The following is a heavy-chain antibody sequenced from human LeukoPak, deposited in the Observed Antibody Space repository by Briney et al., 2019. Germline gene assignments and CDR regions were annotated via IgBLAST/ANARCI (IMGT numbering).Heavy chain of an antibody. J-gene: IGHJ6*03. Sequence: ASVKVSCKASGGTFSSYAISWVRQAPGQGLEWMGGIIPIFGTANYAQKFQGRVTITADESTSTAYMELSSLRSEDTAVYYCATPRDYYDSSGYPNRFNYYYYYMDVWGKGTTVTISS. D-gene: IGHD3-22*01. CDR3: ATPRDYYDSSGYPNRFNYYYYYMDV. CDR2: IIPIFGTA. V-gene: IGHV1-69*13. CDR1: GGTFSSYA.